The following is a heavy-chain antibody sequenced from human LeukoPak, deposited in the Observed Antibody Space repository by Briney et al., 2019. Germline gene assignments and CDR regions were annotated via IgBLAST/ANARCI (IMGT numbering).Heavy chain of an antibody. CDR1: GYTFTSYY. CDR3: ARDYSRRDYYYGMDV. CDR2: INPSGGST. J-gene: IGHJ6*02. V-gene: IGHV1-46*01. Sequence: ASVKVSCKASGYTFTSYYMHWVRQAPGQGLEWMGIINPSGGSTGYAQKFQGRVTMTRDTSTSTVYMELSSLRSEDTAVYYCARDYSRRDYYYGMDVWGQGTTVTVSS. D-gene: IGHD2-15*01.